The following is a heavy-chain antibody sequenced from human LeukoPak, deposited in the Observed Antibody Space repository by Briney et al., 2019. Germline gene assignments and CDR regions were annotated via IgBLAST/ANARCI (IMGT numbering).Heavy chain of an antibody. CDR2: IYYSGST. CDR1: GGSISSYY. D-gene: IGHD3-3*01. CDR3: ARGRGLFGVVIPRDYYFDY. Sequence: LETLSLTCTVSGGSISSYYWSWIRQPPGKGLEWTGYIYYSGSTNYNPSLKSRVTISVDTSKEQFSLKLSSVTAADTAVYYCARGRGLFGVVIPRDYYFDYWGQGTLVTVSS. J-gene: IGHJ4*02. V-gene: IGHV4-59*01.